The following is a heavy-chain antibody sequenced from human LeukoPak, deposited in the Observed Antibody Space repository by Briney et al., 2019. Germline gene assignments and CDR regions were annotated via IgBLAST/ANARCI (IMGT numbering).Heavy chain of an antibody. D-gene: IGHD3-10*01. CDR3: AKVLLWFGELFGAFDI. V-gene: IGHV3-9*01. CDR1: GFTFDDYA. CDR2: ISWNSGSI. J-gene: IGHJ3*02. Sequence: PGRSLRLSCAASGFTFDDYAMHWVRQAPGKGLEWVSGISWNSGSIGYADSVKGRFTISRDNAKNSLYLQMNSLRAEDTALYYCAKVLLWFGELFGAFDIWGQGTMVTVSS.